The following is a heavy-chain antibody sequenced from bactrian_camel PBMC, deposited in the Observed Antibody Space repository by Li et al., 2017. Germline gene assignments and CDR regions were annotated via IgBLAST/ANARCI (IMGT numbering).Heavy chain of an antibody. D-gene: IGHD3*01. J-gene: IGHJ4*01. CDR2: IGSDIGIT. V-gene: IGHV3S40*01. CDR3: TKDRSYGTRNWVQST. Sequence: VQLVESGGGWVQPGGSLRLSCAASGFTFSAPYMGWVRQAPGKEREGVASIGSDIGITYYTDSVKGRFTISKDKAKNALYLQMNNLKPEDTAMYYCTKDRSYGTRNWVQSTRGQGTQVTVS. CDR1: GFTFSAPY.